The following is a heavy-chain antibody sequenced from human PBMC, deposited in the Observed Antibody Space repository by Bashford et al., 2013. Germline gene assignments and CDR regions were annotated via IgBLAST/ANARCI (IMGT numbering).Heavy chain of an antibody. J-gene: IGHJ6*02. CDR3: ARDRRGNYYYYYGMDV. CDR2: INYSGGGT. D-gene: IGHD3-16*01. Sequence: WVRQAPGQGLEWMGIINYSGGGTRYAQKFQGRVTMTRDTSTSTAYMELSSLRSEDTAVYYCARDRRGNYYYYYGMDVWGQGTKVTVSS. V-gene: IGHV1-46*01.